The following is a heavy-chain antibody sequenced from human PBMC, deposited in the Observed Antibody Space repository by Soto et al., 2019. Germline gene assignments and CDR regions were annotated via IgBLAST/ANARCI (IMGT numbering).Heavy chain of an antibody. V-gene: IGHV2-5*01. CDR2: IYWSGDE. CDR3: ARGLATLPVFAFDI. J-gene: IGHJ3*02. CDR1: GFSLSTSGVG. D-gene: IGHD6-6*01. Sequence: QGTLKESGPTLVKPTQTLTLTCSFSGFSLSTSGVGVGWIRQSPGKALEWLALIYWSGDEHYRPSLKSRLSIIKDTSKNHVVLIMTDMDPADTATYYYARGLATLPVFAFDIWGQGTMVTVSS.